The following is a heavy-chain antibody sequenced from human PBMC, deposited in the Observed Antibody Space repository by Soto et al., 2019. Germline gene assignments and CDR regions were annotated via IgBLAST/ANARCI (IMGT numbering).Heavy chain of an antibody. D-gene: IGHD3-22*01. Sequence: GGSLRLSCAASGFTFSNVWMNWVRQAPGKGLEWVGRIKSKTDGGTTDYAAPVKGRFTISRDDSKNTLYLQMNSLKTEDTAVYYCTLPPYYYDSSGGSVFDYWGQGTLVTVSS. CDR2: IKSKTDGGTT. CDR1: GFTFSNVW. CDR3: TLPPYYYDSSGGSVFDY. J-gene: IGHJ4*02. V-gene: IGHV3-15*07.